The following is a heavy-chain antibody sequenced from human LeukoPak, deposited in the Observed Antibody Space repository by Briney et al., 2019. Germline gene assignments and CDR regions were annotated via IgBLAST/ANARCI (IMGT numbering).Heavy chain of an antibody. CDR2: INPNSGDT. D-gene: IGHD2-2*01. J-gene: IGHJ5*02. CDR1: GYTFSGYY. Sequence: ASVKVSCKASGYTFSGYYIHWVRQAPGQGLEWMGWINPNSGDTHYAQKFQGRVTMTRDTFSSTAYMDLNSLISDDTAVYYCARVQYQLLFEVNWFDPWGQGTLVTVSS. CDR3: ARVQYQLLFEVNWFDP. V-gene: IGHV1-2*02.